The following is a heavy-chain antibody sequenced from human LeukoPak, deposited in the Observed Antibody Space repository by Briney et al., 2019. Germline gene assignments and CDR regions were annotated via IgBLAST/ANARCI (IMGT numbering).Heavy chain of an antibody. CDR3: ARLWWPLGD. CDR2: INHSGST. D-gene: IGHD2-15*01. V-gene: IGHV4-34*01. Sequence: SETLSLTCTVSGGSLSDYYWTWVRQPPGKGLEWIGEINHSGSTNYNPSLKSRVTISVDTSKNQFSLKLSSVTAADTAVYYCARLWWPLGDWGQGTLVTVSS. J-gene: IGHJ4*02. CDR1: GGSLSDYY.